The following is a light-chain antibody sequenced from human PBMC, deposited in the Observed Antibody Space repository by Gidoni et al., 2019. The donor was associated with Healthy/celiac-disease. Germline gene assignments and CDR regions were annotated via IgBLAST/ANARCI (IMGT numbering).Light chain of an antibody. CDR1: SSDVGGYNY. CDR3: SSYTSSSTLV. Sequence: SPLPPPPSVPGSPVQSITISCTGTSSDVGGYNYVSWYQQHPGKAPKLMIYEVSNRPSGVPDRFSGSKSGNTASLTISGLQAEDEADYYCSSYTSSSTLVFGGGTKLTVL. V-gene: IGLV2-14*01. J-gene: IGLJ2*01. CDR2: EVS.